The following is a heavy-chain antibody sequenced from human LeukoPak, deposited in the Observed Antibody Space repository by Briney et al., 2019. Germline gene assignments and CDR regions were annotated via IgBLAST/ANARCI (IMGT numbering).Heavy chain of an antibody. Sequence: GGSLRLSCATSGFAFSNYGMSWVRQAPGKGLEWVSHIRDGGSRTYYADSVKGRFTISRDDSKNTLYLQMNSLRAEDTAVYYCAKAPYCRDTACPPYWGQGTLVTVSS. J-gene: IGHJ4*02. CDR1: GFAFSNYG. CDR3: AKAPYCRDTACPPY. D-gene: IGHD2-21*01. CDR2: IRDGGSRT. V-gene: IGHV3-23*01.